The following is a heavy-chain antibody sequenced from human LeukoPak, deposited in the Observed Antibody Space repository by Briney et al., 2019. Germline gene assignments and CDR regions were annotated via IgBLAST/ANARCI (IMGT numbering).Heavy chain of an antibody. V-gene: IGHV3-64*01. CDR3: ARDHLTYSGYDHYYYYGMDV. Sequence: GGSPRLSCAASGFTFSSYAMHWVRQAPGKGLEYVSAISSNGGSTYYANSVKGRFTISRDNSKNTLYLQMGSLGAEDMAVYYCARDHLTYSGYDHYYYYGMDVWGQGTTVTVSS. J-gene: IGHJ6*02. CDR1: GFTFSSYA. D-gene: IGHD5-12*01. CDR2: ISSNGGST.